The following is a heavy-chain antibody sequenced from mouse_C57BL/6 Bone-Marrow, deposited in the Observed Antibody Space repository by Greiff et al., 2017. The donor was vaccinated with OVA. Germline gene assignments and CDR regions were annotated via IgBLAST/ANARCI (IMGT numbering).Heavy chain of an antibody. Sequence: EVQLQQSVAELVRPGASVKLSCTASGFNIKNTYMPWVKQRPEQGLEWIGRIDPANGNTKYAPKFQGKATITADTSSNTAYLQLSSLTSEDTAIYYCARQCITTVVATNYFDYWGQGTTLTVSS. CDR2: IDPANGNT. CDR3: ARQCITTVVATNYFDY. CDR1: GFNIKNTY. D-gene: IGHD1-1*01. J-gene: IGHJ2*01. V-gene: IGHV14-3*01.